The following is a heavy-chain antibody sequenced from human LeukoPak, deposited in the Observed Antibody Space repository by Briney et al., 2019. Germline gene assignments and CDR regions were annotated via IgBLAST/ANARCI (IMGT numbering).Heavy chain of an antibody. V-gene: IGHV3-30*18. D-gene: IGHD2-2*01. CDR3: AKDVKYCSSTSCSKYYYYYYGMDV. Sequence: PGGSLRLSCAASGFTFSGYGMHWVRQAPGKGLEWVAVISYDGSNKYYADSVKGRFTISRDNSKNTLYLQMNSLRAEDTAVYYCAKDVKYCSSTSCSKYYYYYYGMDVWGQGTTVTVSS. J-gene: IGHJ6*02. CDR1: GFTFSGYG. CDR2: ISYDGSNK.